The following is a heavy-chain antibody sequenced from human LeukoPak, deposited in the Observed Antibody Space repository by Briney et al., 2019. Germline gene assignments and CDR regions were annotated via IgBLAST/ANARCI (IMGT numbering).Heavy chain of an antibody. D-gene: IGHD6-6*01. V-gene: IGHV4-30-2*01. CDR3: ARARYSSSSLIDY. CDR2: IYHSGST. Sequence: PSQTLSLTCTVSGASISSAGYYWSWIRQPPGRDLEWIGYIYHSGSTYYNPSLKSRVTISADWSKNQFSLKLRSVTAADTAVYYCARARYSSSSLIDYWGQGTLVTVSS. CDR1: GASISSAGYY. J-gene: IGHJ4*02.